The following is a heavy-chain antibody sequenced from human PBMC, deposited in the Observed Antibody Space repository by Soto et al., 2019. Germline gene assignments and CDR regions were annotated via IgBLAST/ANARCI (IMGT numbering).Heavy chain of an antibody. V-gene: IGHV3-23*01. D-gene: IGHD3-10*01. Sequence: PGGSLRLSCAASGFTFSSYAMSWVRQAPGKGLEWVSAISGSGGSTYYADSVKGRFTISRDNSKNTLYLQMNSLRAEDTAVYYCAKAFHGSGSYYWVYYFDYWGQGTLLTVSS. CDR1: GFTFSSYA. CDR2: ISGSGGST. J-gene: IGHJ4*02. CDR3: AKAFHGSGSYYWVYYFDY.